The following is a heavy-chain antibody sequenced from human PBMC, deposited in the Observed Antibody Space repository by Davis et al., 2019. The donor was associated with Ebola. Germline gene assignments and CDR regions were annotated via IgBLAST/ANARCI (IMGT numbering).Heavy chain of an antibody. CDR1: GFTFSSYS. CDR3: LRHNWGIGQ. Sequence: GESLKISCAASGFTFSSYSINWVRQAPGKGLEWVSYISSSSSTIYYADSVKGRFTISRDNSKNTLYLQMTNLNSEDTGLYYCLRHNWGIGQWGQGTLVTAS. J-gene: IGHJ4*02. V-gene: IGHV3-48*01. D-gene: IGHD7-27*01. CDR2: ISSSSSTI.